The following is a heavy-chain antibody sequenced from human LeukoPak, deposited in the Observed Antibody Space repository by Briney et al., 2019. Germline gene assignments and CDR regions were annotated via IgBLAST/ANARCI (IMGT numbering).Heavy chain of an antibody. V-gene: IGHV1-2*02. CDR3: ASERLNNAFDI. D-gene: IGHD2-8*01. J-gene: IGHJ3*02. Sequence: ASVKVSCKASGYTFTGYYMHWVRQAPGQGLEWMGWIHPNSGGTISAQKFQGGVTTTRDTSISTAYMELSGLRSDDTAVYYCASERLNNAFDIWGQGTMVTVSS. CDR2: IHPNSGGT. CDR1: GYTFTGYY.